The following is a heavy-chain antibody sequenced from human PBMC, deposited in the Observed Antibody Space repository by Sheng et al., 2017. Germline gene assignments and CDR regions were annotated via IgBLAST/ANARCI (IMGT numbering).Heavy chain of an antibody. CDR3: ARGRYDYIWGSYRGRFDY. D-gene: IGHD3-16*02. V-gene: IGHV4-34*01. CDR1: GGSFSGYY. J-gene: IGHJ4*02. Sequence: QVQLQQWGAGLLKPSETLSLTCAVYGGSFSGYYWSWIRQPPGKGLEWIGEINHSGSTNYNPSLKSRVTISVDTSKNQFSLKLSSVTAADTAVYYCARGRYDYIWGSYRGRFDYWGQGTLVTVSS. CDR2: INHSGST.